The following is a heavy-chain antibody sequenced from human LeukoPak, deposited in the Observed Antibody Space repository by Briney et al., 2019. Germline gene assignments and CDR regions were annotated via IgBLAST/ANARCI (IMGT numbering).Heavy chain of an antibody. J-gene: IGHJ4*02. V-gene: IGHV4-39*01. Sequence: GSLRLSCAASGFTFSSYAMSWVRQAPGKGLEWIGSIYYSGSTYYNPSLKSRVTISVDTSKNQFSLKLSSVTAADTAVYYCARQGPTVPAIAYWGQGTLVTVSS. CDR2: IYYSGST. CDR1: GFTFSSYA. CDR3: ARQGPTVPAIAY. D-gene: IGHD2-2*01.